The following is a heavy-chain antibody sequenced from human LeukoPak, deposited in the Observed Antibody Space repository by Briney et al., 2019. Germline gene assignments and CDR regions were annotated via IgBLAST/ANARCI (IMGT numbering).Heavy chain of an antibody. J-gene: IGHJ4*02. D-gene: IGHD1-26*01. CDR2: VDPEDGET. CDR3: ATAWELPLFDY. CDR1: GYTFTDYY. Sequence: ASVKVSCKVSGYTFTDYYMHWVQQAPGKGLEWMGLVDPEDGETIYAEKFQGRVTITADTSTDTAYMELSSLRFEDTAVYYCATAWELPLFDYWGQGTLVTVSS. V-gene: IGHV1-69-2*01.